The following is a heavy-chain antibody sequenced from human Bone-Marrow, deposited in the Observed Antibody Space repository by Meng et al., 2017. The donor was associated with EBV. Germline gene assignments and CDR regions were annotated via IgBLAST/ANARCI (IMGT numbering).Heavy chain of an antibody. J-gene: IGHJ4*02. CDR1: VGAISSSNW. D-gene: IGHD3-22*01. CDR2: IYHSGST. Sequence: VPIERSGPGPVEPSGTRPPSGAVAVGAISSSNWGSWVRQPPGKGLEWIGEIYHSGSTNYNPSLKSRVTISVDKSKNQFSLKLSSVTAADTAVYYCARDGYYYDSSGPQKSYYFDYWGQGTLVTVSS. CDR3: ARDGYYYDSSGPQKSYYFDY. V-gene: IGHV4-4*02.